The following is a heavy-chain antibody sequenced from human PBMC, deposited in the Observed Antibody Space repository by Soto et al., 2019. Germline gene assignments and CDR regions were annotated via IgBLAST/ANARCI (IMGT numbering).Heavy chain of an antibody. D-gene: IGHD3-22*01. CDR1: GYTFTSYG. CDR3: ARFYDSSGGIDY. V-gene: IGHV1-18*01. J-gene: IGHJ4*02. CDR2: ISGNNGNT. Sequence: QVQLVQSGAEVKKPGASVKVSCKTFGYTFTSYGINWVRQAPGQGLEWLGWISGNNGNTNYAQKYQGRVTMTTDTSTSTAYMELRSLRSDDTASYYCARFYDSSGGIDYWGQGTQFTVSS.